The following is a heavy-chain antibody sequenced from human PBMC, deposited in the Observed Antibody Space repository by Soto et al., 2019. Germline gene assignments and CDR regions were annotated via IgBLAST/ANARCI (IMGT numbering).Heavy chain of an antibody. CDR1: DGSISSGLFY. CDR2: IYYSGTT. Sequence: SGTLSLTCTVSDGSISSGLFYWTWIRQHPERGLEWIGYIYYSGTTYYNPSLRSRLTMSIDTSKNQFSLKLASVTAADTAIYYCATLSGHTFAQHDYWGRGTLVTVSS. V-gene: IGHV4-31*03. J-gene: IGHJ4*02. D-gene: IGHD3-3*01. CDR3: ATLSGHTFAQHDY.